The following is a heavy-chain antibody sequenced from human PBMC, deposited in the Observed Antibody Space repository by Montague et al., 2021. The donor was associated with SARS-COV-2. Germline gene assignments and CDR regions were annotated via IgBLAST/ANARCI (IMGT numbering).Heavy chain of an antibody. J-gene: IGHJ6*02. CDR2: INYSGST. V-gene: IGHV4-59*01. CDR1: GDSISSYL. Sequence: SETLSLTCTVSGDSISSYLWYWVRQPAGKGLEWIGYINYSGSTSYNPSLKSRVTISVDMSKNQFSLKLNSVTAADTAVYYCASSGGYYYYYQGVDVWGQGTTVTVSS. D-gene: IGHD3-10*01. CDR3: ASSGGYYYYYQGVDV.